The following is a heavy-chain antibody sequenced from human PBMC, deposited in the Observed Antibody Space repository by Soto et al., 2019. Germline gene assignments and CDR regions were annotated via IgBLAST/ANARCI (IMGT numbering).Heavy chain of an antibody. Sequence: PSETLSLTCTVSGGSISSYYWSWIRQPPGKGLEWIGYIYYSGSTNYNPSLKSRVTISVDTSKNQFSLKLSSVTAADTAVYYCARDLDYYGSGSREKWFDPWGQGTLVTVSS. CDR2: IYYSGST. V-gene: IGHV4-59*01. CDR1: GGSISSYY. J-gene: IGHJ5*02. D-gene: IGHD3-10*01. CDR3: ARDLDYYGSGSREKWFDP.